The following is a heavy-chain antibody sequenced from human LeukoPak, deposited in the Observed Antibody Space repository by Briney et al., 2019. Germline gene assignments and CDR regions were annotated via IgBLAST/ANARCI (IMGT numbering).Heavy chain of an antibody. CDR1: GFTFSSYW. V-gene: IGHV3-7*03. D-gene: IGHD6-6*01. CDR2: IKQDGSEK. CDR3: AKAPGRIAARHSGDAFDI. J-gene: IGHJ3*02. Sequence: GGSLRLSCAASGFTFSSYWMSWVRQAPGKGLEWVANIKQDGSEKYYVDSVKGRFTISRDNAKNSLYLQMNSLRAEDTAVYYCAKAPGRIAARHSGDAFDIWGQGTMVTVSS.